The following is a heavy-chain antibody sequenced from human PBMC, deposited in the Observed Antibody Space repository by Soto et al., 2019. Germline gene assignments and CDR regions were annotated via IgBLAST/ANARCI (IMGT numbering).Heavy chain of an antibody. D-gene: IGHD7-27*01. Sequence: QVQLQESGPGLVKPSETLSLTCTVSGGSISPYYWSWIRQPPGKGLEWIGYIYYTGSTSYNPSLKSRVTVPVEPSKNQFSLNLSSMTATDTAVYYCARRGDWGSDEFDYWGQGTLVTVSS. CDR3: ARRGDWGSDEFDY. V-gene: IGHV4-59*08. J-gene: IGHJ4*02. CDR1: GGSISPYY. CDR2: IYYTGST.